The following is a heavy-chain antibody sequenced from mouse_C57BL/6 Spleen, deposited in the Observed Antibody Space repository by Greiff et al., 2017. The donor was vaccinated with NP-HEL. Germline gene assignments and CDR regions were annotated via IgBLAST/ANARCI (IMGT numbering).Heavy chain of an antibody. CDR1: GYTFTNYW. D-gene: IGHD3-2*02. CDR2: IYPGGGYT. J-gene: IGHJ3*01. V-gene: IGHV1-63*01. CDR3: ARYGGSGYAY. Sequence: VMLVESGAELVRPGTSVKMSCKASGYTFTNYWIGWAKQRPGHGLEWIGDIYPGGGYTNYNEKFKGKATLTADKSSSTAYMQFSSLTSEDSAIYYCARYGGSGYAYWGQGTLVTVSA.